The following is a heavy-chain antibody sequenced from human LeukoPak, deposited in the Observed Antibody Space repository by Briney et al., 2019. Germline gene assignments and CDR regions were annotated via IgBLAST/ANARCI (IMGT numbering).Heavy chain of an antibody. Sequence: PGGSLRLSCAASGFTFSSSAMSWVRQVPGKGLEWVSGISGSGGSTYYADSVKGRFTISRDNSKNTLYLQMNSLRAEDTAVYYCAKDPDHYYDILTGYYPILDYWGQGTLVTVSS. CDR3: AKDPDHYYDILTGYYPILDY. D-gene: IGHD3-9*01. J-gene: IGHJ4*02. CDR2: ISGSGGST. CDR1: GFTFSSSA. V-gene: IGHV3-23*01.